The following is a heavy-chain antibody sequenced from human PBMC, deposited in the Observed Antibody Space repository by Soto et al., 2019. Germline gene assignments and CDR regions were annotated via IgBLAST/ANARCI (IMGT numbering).Heavy chain of an antibody. Sequence: ASVKVSCKASGYTFTSYGISWVRQAPGQGLEWMGWISAYNGNTNYAQKLQGRVTMTTDTSTSTAYMELRSLRSDDTAVYYCARDTKAYYDFWSGYPDAFDIWGQGTTVTAS. V-gene: IGHV1-18*04. CDR2: ISAYNGNT. CDR1: GYTFTSYG. CDR3: ARDTKAYYDFWSGYPDAFDI. J-gene: IGHJ3*02. D-gene: IGHD3-3*01.